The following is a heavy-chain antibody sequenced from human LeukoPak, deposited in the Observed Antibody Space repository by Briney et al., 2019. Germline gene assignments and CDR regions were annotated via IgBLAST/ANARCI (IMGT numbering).Heavy chain of an antibody. CDR2: ISSSSSYI. D-gene: IGHD6-19*01. CDR1: GFTFSSYN. J-gene: IGHJ4*02. CDR3: AKDYSSGWAPLPVYDY. Sequence: GGSLRLSCAASGFTFSSYNMNWVRQAPGKGLEWVSSISSSSSYIYYADSVKGRFTISRDNAKNSLYLQMNSLRAEDTAVYYCAKDYSSGWAPLPVYDYWGQGTLVTVSS. V-gene: IGHV3-21*04.